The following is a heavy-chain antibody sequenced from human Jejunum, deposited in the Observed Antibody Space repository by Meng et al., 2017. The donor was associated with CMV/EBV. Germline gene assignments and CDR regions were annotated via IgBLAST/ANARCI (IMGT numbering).Heavy chain of an antibody. Sequence: YCMTWVRQAPGKGLEWVAFIRYDGGDSYCADSVKGRFTISRDNSKSTLYLQMNSLRPEDTAVYYCSTTLALGYCSTSSCTYFDYWGQGTLVTVSS. CDR1: YC. J-gene: IGHJ4*02. D-gene: IGHD2-2*01. V-gene: IGHV3-30*02. CDR2: IRYDGGDS. CDR3: STTLALGYCSTSSCTYFDY.